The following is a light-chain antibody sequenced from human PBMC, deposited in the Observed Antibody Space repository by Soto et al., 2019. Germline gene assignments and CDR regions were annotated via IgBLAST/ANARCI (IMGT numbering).Light chain of an antibody. CDR2: ENN. Sequence: QSVLMQPPSVSAAPGQKVTISCSGSDSNIGNDHVSWYQQFPGTAPKLLIYENNKRPSGIPDRFSGSKSGTSATLDITGLQTGDEADYYCGTWDSGLSAGVIGGGTKVTVL. CDR3: GTWDSGLSAGV. J-gene: IGLJ3*02. V-gene: IGLV1-51*02. CDR1: DSNIGNDH.